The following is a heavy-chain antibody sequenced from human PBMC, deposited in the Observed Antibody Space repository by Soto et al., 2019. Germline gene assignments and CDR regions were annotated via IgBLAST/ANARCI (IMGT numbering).Heavy chain of an antibody. V-gene: IGHV5-51*01. D-gene: IGHD6-6*01. Sequence: GESLKISCKGSGYSFTSYWIGWVRQMPGKGLEWMGIIYPGDSDTRYSPSFQGQVTISADKSISTAYLQWSSLKASDTAMYYCATLIGAARRRYYYYGMDVWGQGTTVTVSS. CDR3: ATLIGAARRRYYYYGMDV. CDR2: IYPGDSDT. CDR1: GYSFTSYW. J-gene: IGHJ6*02.